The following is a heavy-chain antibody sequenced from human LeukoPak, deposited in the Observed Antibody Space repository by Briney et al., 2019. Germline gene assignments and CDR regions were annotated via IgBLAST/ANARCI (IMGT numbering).Heavy chain of an antibody. CDR1: GFAFSNFW. J-gene: IGHJ4*02. Sequence: PGGSLRLSCTASGFAFSNFWMHWVRHAPGKGLVWVSRIKTDGSSTNYADSVKGRFTISRDNAKNTLYLQMNSLRAEDTAVYYCLRDRDYWGQGTLVAVSS. V-gene: IGHV3-74*01. CDR3: LRDRDY. CDR2: IKTDGSST.